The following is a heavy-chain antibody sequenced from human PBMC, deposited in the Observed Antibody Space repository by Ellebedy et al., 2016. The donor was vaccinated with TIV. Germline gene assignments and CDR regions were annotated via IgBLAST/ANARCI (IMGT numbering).Heavy chain of an antibody. CDR2: IYSGGST. Sequence: GESLKISCAASGFTVSSNYMSWVRQAPGKGLEWVSTIYSGGSTYYGDSGKGRFTISRDNSKNTLYLQMNSQRAEDTAVYYCARGQSGSYVAFDYWGQGTLVTVSS. J-gene: IGHJ4*02. D-gene: IGHD1-26*01. CDR3: ARGQSGSYVAFDY. V-gene: IGHV3-53*01. CDR1: GFTVSSNY.